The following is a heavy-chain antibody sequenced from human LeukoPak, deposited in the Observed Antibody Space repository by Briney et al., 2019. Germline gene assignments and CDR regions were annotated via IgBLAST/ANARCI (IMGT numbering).Heavy chain of an antibody. CDR2: IYYSGST. J-gene: IGHJ4*02. CDR3: ASNDYVWGSQL. V-gene: IGHV4-59*08. D-gene: IGHD3-16*01. CDR1: GGSISSYF. Sequence: SETLSLTCTVSGGSISSYFWSWIRQPPGKGLEWIGYIYYSGSTNYNPSLKSRVTISVDTSKNQFSLKLSSVTAADTAVYYCASNDYVWGSQLWGQGTLVTVSS.